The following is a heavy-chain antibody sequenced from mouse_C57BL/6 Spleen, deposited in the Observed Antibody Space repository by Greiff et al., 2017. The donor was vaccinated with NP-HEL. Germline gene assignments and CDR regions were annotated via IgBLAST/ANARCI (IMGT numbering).Heavy chain of an antibody. D-gene: IGHD3-2*02. CDR3: AQKSSGDGWFAY. CDR2: IYPGSGST. V-gene: IGHV1-55*01. J-gene: IGHJ3*01. Sequence: VQLQQPGAELVKPGASVKMSCKASGYTFTSYWITWVKQRPGQGLEWIGDIYPGSGSTNYNEKFKSKATLTVDTSSSTAYMQLSSLTSEDSAVYDCAQKSSGDGWFAYWGQGTLVTVSA. CDR1: GYTFTSYW.